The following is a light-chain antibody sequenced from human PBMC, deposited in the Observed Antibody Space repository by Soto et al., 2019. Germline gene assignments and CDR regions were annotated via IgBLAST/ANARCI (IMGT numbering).Light chain of an antibody. CDR2: DAS. CDR3: QQYNDYSWT. Sequence: EIALTQSPAALSVARRARRTINYRPSQSVDKDLAWYRQKPGQAPSLLVYDASTRATGVPARFSGSGSGTEFTLTISSLQPDDVAIYYCQQYNDYSWTFGQGTKVDI. V-gene: IGKV3-15*01. J-gene: IGKJ1*01. CDR1: QSVDKD.